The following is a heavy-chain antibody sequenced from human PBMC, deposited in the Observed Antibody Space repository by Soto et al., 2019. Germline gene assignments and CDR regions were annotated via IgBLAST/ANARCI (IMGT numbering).Heavy chain of an antibody. D-gene: IGHD4-17*01. V-gene: IGHV1-69*06. CDR1: GDAFKSYA. CDR3: ARDPTNDYGDDTFDY. J-gene: IGHJ4*02. Sequence: QVLLLQSGSEVKKAGSSVKVSCKASGDAFKSYAIHWVRQAPGQGLEYMGRIIPSYDRTKYAQKFRGRLTLTADMYTSTVYMELSSLRSEDTAVYYCARDPTNDYGDDTFDYWGQGTKVIVSS. CDR2: IIPSYDRT.